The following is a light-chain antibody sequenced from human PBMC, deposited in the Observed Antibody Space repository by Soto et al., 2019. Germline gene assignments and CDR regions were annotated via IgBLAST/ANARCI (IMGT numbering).Light chain of an antibody. CDR1: QSVSGW. CDR2: DAS. V-gene: IGKV1-5*01. Sequence: DIQMIQSPSTLSASVGDTVTFTCLASQSVSGWLAWYQQKPGEAPKLLIYDASALPRGVPSRFSGSGSGTKFTLTIASLQPDDFATYYCQQYETFSGTFGPGTKVDIK. CDR3: QQYETFSGT. J-gene: IGKJ1*01.